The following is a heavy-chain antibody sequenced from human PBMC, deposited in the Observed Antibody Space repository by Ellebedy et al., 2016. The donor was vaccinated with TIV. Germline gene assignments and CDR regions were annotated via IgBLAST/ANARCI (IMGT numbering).Heavy chain of an antibody. D-gene: IGHD4-17*01. CDR2: INPNSGGT. CDR3: ARGAYGDYIPVDY. CDR1: GYTFTGYY. V-gene: IGHV1-2*04. J-gene: IGHJ4*02. Sequence: ASVKVSXXASGYTFTGYYMHWVRQAPGQGLEWMGWINPNSGGTNYAQKFQGWVTMTRDTSISTAYMELSRLRSDDTAVYYCARGAYGDYIPVDYWGQGTLVTVSS.